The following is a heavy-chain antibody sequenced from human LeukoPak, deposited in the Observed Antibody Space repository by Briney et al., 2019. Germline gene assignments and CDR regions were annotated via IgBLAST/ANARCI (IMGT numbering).Heavy chain of an antibody. CDR3: AKVVGLFDY. CDR1: GFTFHNYP. J-gene: IGHJ4*02. V-gene: IGHV3-23*01. D-gene: IGHD1-26*01. Sequence: GGPLRLSCAASGFTFHNYPMSWLRQPPGKGLEWVSSISGNGGGTYYADSPKRRFTIPRDNSKNTLDLQMNSLRAEDMAVYSCAKVVGLFDYWGQGTLVTVSS. CDR2: ISGNGGGT.